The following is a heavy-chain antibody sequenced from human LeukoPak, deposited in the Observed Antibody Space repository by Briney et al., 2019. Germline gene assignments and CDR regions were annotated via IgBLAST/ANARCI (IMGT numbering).Heavy chain of an antibody. Sequence: GESLKISCQGSGYSFTFYWIAWVRQMPGKGLEWMGIIYPRDSDTRYSPSFQGLVTISADKSISTAYLQWSSLKASDTAMYYCARHEGYCISSSCSDTFDIWGQGAMVTVSS. D-gene: IGHD2-2*01. J-gene: IGHJ3*02. CDR2: IYPRDSDT. CDR3: ARHEGYCISSSCSDTFDI. CDR1: GYSFTFYW. V-gene: IGHV5-51*01.